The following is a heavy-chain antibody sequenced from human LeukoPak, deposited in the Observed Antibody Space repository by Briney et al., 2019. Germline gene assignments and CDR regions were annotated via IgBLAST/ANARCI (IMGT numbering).Heavy chain of an antibody. CDR2: ISAYNGNT. D-gene: IGHD2-15*01. CDR1: GYTFSSYG. J-gene: IGHJ4*02. CDR3: ARDCSGSSCYWIH. V-gene: IGHV1-18*01. Sequence: GASVKVSCKASGYTFSSYGIGWVRQAPGQGLEWLGYISAYNGNTNYAQKVQGRITMTTDTSTSTAYMEMRSLRSDDTAVYYCARDCSGSSCYWIHWGQGTLVTVSS.